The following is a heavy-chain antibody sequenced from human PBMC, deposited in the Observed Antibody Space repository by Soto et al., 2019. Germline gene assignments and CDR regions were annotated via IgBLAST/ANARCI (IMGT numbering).Heavy chain of an antibody. CDR2: IRSKAYGGTT. CDR3: TRARLSRLIYYYGMDV. V-gene: IGHV3-49*03. J-gene: IGHJ6*02. D-gene: IGHD3-16*02. CDR1: GFTFGDYA. Sequence: SLRLSCTASGFTFGDYAMSWLRQAPGKGLEWVGFIRSKAYGGTTEYAASVKGRFTISRDDPKSIAYLQMNSLKTEDTAVYYCTRARLSRLIYYYGMDVWGQGTTVTVS.